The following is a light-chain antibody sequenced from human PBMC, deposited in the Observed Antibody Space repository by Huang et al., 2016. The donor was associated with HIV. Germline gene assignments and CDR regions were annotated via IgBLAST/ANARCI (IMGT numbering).Light chain of an antibody. CDR2: DAS. J-gene: IGKJ1*01. CDR1: LDINDY. CDR3: QQYDTLPWT. Sequence: DIQMTQSPSSLSASLGDKVTITCQASLDINDYLNWYQQKPGQAPKLLIYDASDLETGVPSRFSGSRSETNFTFVVTSLQPEDVATYYCQQYDTLPWTFGQGTKVE. V-gene: IGKV1-33*01.